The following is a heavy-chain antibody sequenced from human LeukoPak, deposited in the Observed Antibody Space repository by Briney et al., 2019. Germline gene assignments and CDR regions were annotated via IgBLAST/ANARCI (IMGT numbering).Heavy chain of an antibody. J-gene: IGHJ3*02. D-gene: IGHD4-17*01. Sequence: GGSLRLSCAASGFTFSSYGMHWVRQAPGKGLEWVAVISYDGSNKYYADSVKGRFTISRDNSKNTLYLQMNSLRAEDTAEYYCANSYDYGDYERAFDIWGQGTMVTVSS. V-gene: IGHV3-30*18. CDR3: ANSYDYGDYERAFDI. CDR2: ISYDGSNK. CDR1: GFTFSSYG.